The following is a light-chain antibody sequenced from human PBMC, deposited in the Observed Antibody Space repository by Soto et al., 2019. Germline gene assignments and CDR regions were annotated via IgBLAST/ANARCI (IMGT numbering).Light chain of an antibody. V-gene: IGKV3-15*01. CDR3: XXXXXXPT. J-gene: IGKJ5*01. Sequence: EIVMTQSPATLSVSPGERATLAWRASQSVGSNLAWYQQKPGQAPSLLIYGPSARATGIPARFSGSGSGTEFTLTIRTLEPDDFAXXXXXXXXXXPTFGQGTRLEIK. CDR1: QSVGSN. CDR2: GPS.